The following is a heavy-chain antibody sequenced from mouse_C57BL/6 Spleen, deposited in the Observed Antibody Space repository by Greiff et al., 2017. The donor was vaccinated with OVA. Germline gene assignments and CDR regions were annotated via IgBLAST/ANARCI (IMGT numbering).Heavy chain of an antibody. D-gene: IGHD1-1*01. CDR3: ARITTVVASMDY. CDR2: IHPNSGST. V-gene: IGHV1-64*01. J-gene: IGHJ4*01. Sequence: VQLQESGAELVKPGASVKLSCKASGYTFTSYWMHWVKQRPGQGLEWIGMIHPNSGSTNYNEKFKSKATLTVDKSSSTAYMQLSSLTSEDSAVYYCARITTVVASMDYWGQGTSVTVSS. CDR1: GYTFTSYW.